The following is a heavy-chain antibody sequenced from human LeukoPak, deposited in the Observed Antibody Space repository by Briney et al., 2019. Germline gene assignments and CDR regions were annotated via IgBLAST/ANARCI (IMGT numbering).Heavy chain of an antibody. Sequence: PGGSLRLSCAASGLTVNNNYMNWVRQAPGKGLEWVSALYSGGSTYYADSVKGRFTISRDNSKNTLYLQMNSLRAEDTAVYYCARDGNTDGMDVWGQGTTVTVSS. CDR3: ARDGNTDGMDV. CDR1: GLTVNNNY. V-gene: IGHV3-53*01. CDR2: LYSGGST. J-gene: IGHJ6*02. D-gene: IGHD1-7*01.